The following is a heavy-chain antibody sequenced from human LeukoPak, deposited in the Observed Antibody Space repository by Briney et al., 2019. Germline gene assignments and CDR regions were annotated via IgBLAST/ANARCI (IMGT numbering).Heavy chain of an antibody. V-gene: IGHV4-4*02. CDR3: ARRRRWLHPSDP. CDR2: INHSGST. CDR1: GGSISSSNW. D-gene: IGHD5-24*01. J-gene: IGHJ5*02. Sequence: SETLSLTCAVSGGSISSSNWWSWVRQPPGKGLEWIGEINHSGSTNYNPSLKSRVTISVDTSKNQFSLKLSSVTAADTAVYYCARRRRWLHPSDPWGQGTLVTVSS.